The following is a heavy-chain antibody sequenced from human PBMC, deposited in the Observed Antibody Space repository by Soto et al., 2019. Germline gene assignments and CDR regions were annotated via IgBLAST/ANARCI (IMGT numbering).Heavy chain of an antibody. CDR2: ISGGGGST. V-gene: IGHV3-23*01. CDR1: GFTFSSYA. Sequence: GGSLRLSCAASGFTFSSYAMSWVRQAPGKGLEWVSAISGGGGSTYYADSVKGRFTISRDNSKSTLYLQMNSLRAEDTAVYYCGKDRRMLHWFDPWGQGTLGTVSS. J-gene: IGHJ5*02. CDR3: GKDRRMLHWFDP. D-gene: IGHD3-10*02.